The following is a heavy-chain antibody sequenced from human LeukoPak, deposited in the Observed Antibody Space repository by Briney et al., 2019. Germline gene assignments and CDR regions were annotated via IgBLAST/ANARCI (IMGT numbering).Heavy chain of an antibody. Sequence: SETLSLTCTVSGGSISSSSYYWGWIRQPPGKGLEWIGSIYYSGSTYYNPSLKSRVTISVVTSKNQFSLKLSSVTAADTAVYYCARGRVAVAGPLDAFDIWGQGTMVTVSS. CDR1: GGSISSSSYY. CDR3: ARGRVAVAGPLDAFDI. D-gene: IGHD6-19*01. V-gene: IGHV4-39*07. CDR2: IYYSGST. J-gene: IGHJ3*02.